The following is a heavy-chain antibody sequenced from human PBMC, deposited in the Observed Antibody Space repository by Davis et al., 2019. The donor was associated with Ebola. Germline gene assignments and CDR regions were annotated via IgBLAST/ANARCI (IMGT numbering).Heavy chain of an antibody. D-gene: IGHD6-13*01. CDR2: ISDYETYI. CDR3: ARTDPRSWFYYGMDV. CDR1: GFTFSDYY. V-gene: IGHV3-11*06. Sequence: GGSLRLSCAASGFTFSDYYMSWIRQAPGKGLEWVSSISDYETYIHYADSVKGRFTISRDNSKNTLYLQMNSLRVEDTALYYCARTDPRSWFYYGMDVWGKGTTVTVSS. J-gene: IGHJ6*04.